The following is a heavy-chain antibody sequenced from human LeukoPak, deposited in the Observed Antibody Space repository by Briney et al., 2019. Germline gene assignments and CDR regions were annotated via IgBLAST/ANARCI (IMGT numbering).Heavy chain of an antibody. D-gene: IGHD3-22*01. Sequence: SVKVSCKVSGYTLTELSMHWVRQAPGQGLEWMGGIIPIFGTANYAQKFRGRVTITADKSTRTAYMELSSLRSEDTAVYYCAKAVVPVISQHYSDYWGQGTLVTVSS. V-gene: IGHV1-69*06. CDR2: IIPIFGTA. J-gene: IGHJ4*02. CDR3: AKAVVPVISQHYSDY. CDR1: GYTLTELS.